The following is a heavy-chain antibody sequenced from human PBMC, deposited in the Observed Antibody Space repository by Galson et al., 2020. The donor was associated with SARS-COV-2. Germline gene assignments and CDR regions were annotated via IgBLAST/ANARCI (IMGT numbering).Heavy chain of an antibody. CDR2: ISYDGSNK. J-gene: IGHJ4*02. CDR1: GFTFSSYG. D-gene: IGHD5-18*01. V-gene: IGHV3-30*03. Sequence: GGSMRLSCAASGFTFSSYGMHWVRQAPGKGLEWVAVISYDGSNKYYADSVKGRFTISRDNSKNTLYLQMNRLRAEDTAVYYCATDQYSYGAYRGQGTLVTVSS. CDR3: ATDQYSYGAY.